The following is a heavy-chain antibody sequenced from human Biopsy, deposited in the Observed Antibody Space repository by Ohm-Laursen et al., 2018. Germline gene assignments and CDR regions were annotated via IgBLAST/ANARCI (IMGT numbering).Heavy chain of an antibody. CDR1: GGSISSDW. J-gene: IGHJ6*02. V-gene: IGHV4-59*01. CDR2: VYYSGTT. CDR3: TRATNSTGWPYYYFYGMDI. Sequence: TLSLTCTVSGGSISSDWWSWIRQTPGKGLEWIGYVYYSGTTTYNPSLRSRVTISVDTSMNQISLSLQSVTAADTAIYYCTRATNSTGWPYYYFYGMDIWGQGTTVTVSS. D-gene: IGHD2/OR15-2a*01.